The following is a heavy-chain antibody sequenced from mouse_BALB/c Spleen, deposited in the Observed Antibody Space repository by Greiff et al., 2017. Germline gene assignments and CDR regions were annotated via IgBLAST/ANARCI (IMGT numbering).Heavy chain of an antibody. J-gene: IGHJ4*01. CDR2: ISYSGST. V-gene: IGHV3-8*02. D-gene: IGHD2-10*02. CDR3: ARKGYGNPYAMDY. CDR1: GDSITSGY. Sequence: EVMLVESGPSLVKPSQTLSLTCSVTGDSITSGYWNWIRKFPGNKLEYMGYISYSGSTYYNPSLKSRISITRDTSKNQYYLQLNSVTTEDTATYYCARKGYGNPYAMDYWGQGTSVTVSS.